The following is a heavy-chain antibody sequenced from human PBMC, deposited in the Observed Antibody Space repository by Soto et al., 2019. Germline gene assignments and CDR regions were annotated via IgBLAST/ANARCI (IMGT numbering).Heavy chain of an antibody. V-gene: IGHV3-23*01. J-gene: IGHJ4*02. CDR2: ISGSAGRT. Sequence: PGGSLRLSCAASGFTFRSYAMSWVRQAPGKGLEWVSGISGSAGRTHYADSVKGRFTISRDNSKNTLYLQMNSLRAEDTAVYYCAKELVDYDLWSGRGCYFEYWGQGTLVTVSS. CDR1: GFTFRSYA. CDR3: AKELVDYDLWSGRGCYFEY. D-gene: IGHD3-3*01.